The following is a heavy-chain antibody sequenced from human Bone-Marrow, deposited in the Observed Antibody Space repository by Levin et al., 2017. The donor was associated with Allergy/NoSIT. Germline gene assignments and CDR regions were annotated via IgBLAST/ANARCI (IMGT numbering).Heavy chain of an antibody. Sequence: GGSLRLSCAASGFTFSRYAIHWVRQAPGKGLEWVAVISNDGSNKYYADSVKGRFTISRDNSKNTLYLQMNSLRAEDTAVYYCARGTPPIEGIAIAGTGDDFFDYWGQGTLVTVSS. CDR1: GFTFSRYA. CDR3: ARGTPPIEGIAIAGTGDDFFDY. V-gene: IGHV3-30-3*01. J-gene: IGHJ4*02. CDR2: ISNDGSNK. D-gene: IGHD6-19*01.